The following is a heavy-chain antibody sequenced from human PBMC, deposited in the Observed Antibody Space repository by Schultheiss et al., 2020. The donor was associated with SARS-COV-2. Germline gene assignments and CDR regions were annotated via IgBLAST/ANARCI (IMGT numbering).Heavy chain of an antibody. CDR3: ARHVGAKQWLVPGNYYYYGMDV. CDR2: IYYSGST. D-gene: IGHD6-19*01. J-gene: IGHJ6*02. V-gene: IGHV4-61*08. Sequence: SETLSLTCTVSGGSISSGGYYWSWIRQHPGKGLEWIGYIYYSGSTNYNPSLKSRVTISVDTSKNQFSLKLSSVTAADTAVYYCARHVGAKQWLVPGNYYYYGMDVWGQGTTVTVSS. CDR1: GGSISSGGYY.